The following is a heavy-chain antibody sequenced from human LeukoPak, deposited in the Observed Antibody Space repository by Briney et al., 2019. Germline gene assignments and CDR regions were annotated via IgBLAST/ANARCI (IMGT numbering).Heavy chain of an antibody. J-gene: IGHJ4*02. CDR3: ARAPLRFGELYYYFDY. D-gene: IGHD3-10*01. CDR2: IYYSGST. V-gene: IGHV4-59*01. Sequence: SETLSLTCTVSGGSISSYYWSWIRQPPGKGLEWIGYIYYSGSTNYNPSLKSRVTISVDTSKNQFSLKLSSVTAADTAVYYCARAPLRFGELYYYFDYWGQGTLVTVSS. CDR1: GGSISSYY.